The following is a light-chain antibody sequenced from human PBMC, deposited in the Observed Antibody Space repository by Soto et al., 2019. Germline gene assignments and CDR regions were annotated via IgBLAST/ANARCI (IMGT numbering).Light chain of an antibody. CDR1: QNIETY. CDR3: QQLFMYPPT. V-gene: IGKV1-6*02. Sequence: IQMTQSPSSLSASVGDSVTITCRASQNIETYLNWYQVKPGKAPKLLIYGASTLQSGVPSRFGGSGSGTDFTLTVSSLQPEDFATYYCQQLFMYPPTFGPGTKVDIK. J-gene: IGKJ3*01. CDR2: GAS.